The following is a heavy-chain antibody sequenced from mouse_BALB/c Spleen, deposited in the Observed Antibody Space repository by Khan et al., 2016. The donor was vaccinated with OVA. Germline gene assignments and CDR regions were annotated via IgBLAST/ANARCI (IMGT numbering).Heavy chain of an antibody. CDR2: INPHIGET. J-gene: IGHJ2*01. CDR3: ARKDGSDFDY. D-gene: IGHD1-1*01. V-gene: IGHV1-20*02. Sequence: VQLQQSGPELVKPGASVKISCKASGYSFTGYFMNWVMQSHGKSLEWIGRINPHIGETFYNQKFKGKATLTVDESSSTVLMELRSLASEDSAVYYCARKDGSDFDYWGQGTTLTVSS. CDR1: GYSFTGYF.